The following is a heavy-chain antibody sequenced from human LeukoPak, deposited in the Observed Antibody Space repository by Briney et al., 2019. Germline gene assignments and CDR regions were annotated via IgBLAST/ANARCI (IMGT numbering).Heavy chain of an antibody. V-gene: IGHV3-23*01. CDR2: ISGSGGST. CDR3: AKDLTIFGVVITGPDAFDI. J-gene: IGHJ3*02. CDR1: GFTFSSYA. Sequence: GGSLRLSCAASGFTFSSYAMSWVRQAPGKGLEWVSAISGSGGSTYYADSVEGRFTISRDNSKNTLYLQMNSLRAEDTAVYYCAKDLTIFGVVITGPDAFDIWGQGTMVTVSS. D-gene: IGHD3-3*01.